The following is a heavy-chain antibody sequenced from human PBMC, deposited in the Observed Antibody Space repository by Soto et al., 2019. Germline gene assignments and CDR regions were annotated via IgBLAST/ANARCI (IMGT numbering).Heavy chain of an antibody. J-gene: IGHJ6*02. CDR2: IYYSGST. CDR3: ARSSAYSRGWYGNYYYYRMDV. CDR1: GGSISSYY. Sequence: SETLSLTCTVSGGSISSYYWSWIRQPPGKGLEWIGYIYYSGSTNYNPSLKSRVTISVDTSKNQFSLKLSSATAADTAVYYCARSSAYSRGWYGNYYYYRMDVWGQGTTVTVSS. V-gene: IGHV4-59*01. D-gene: IGHD6-19*01.